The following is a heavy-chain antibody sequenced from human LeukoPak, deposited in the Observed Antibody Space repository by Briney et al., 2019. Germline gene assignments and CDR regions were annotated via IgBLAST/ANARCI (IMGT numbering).Heavy chain of an antibody. CDR1: GYTFTSYG. J-gene: IGHJ6*03. D-gene: IGHD3-10*01. CDR2: ISAYNGNT. Sequence: ASVKVSCKASGYTFTSYGISWVRQAPGQGLEWMGWISAYNGNTNYAQKLQGRVTMTTDTSTSTAYMELSSLRSEDTAVYYCARGPPGLLWFGELLRDCYMDVWGKGTTVTISS. V-gene: IGHV1-18*01. CDR3: ARGPPGLLWFGELLRDCYMDV.